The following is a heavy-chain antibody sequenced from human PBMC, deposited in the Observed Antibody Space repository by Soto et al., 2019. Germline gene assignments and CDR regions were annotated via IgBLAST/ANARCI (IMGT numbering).Heavy chain of an antibody. CDR2: IYRSETT. V-gene: IGHV4-30-2*01. CDR3: ARGYDFWSGTPGY. J-gene: IGHJ4*02. Sequence: QLQLQESGSGLLKPSQTLSLTCAVSGGSIGGSDYSWSWIRQPPGKGLEWIGYIYRSETTYYNPYLKSRVPISVDRSKNQFSLNLKSVTAADTAVYYCARGYDFWSGTPGYWGQGTLVTVSS. D-gene: IGHD3-3*01. CDR1: GGSIGGSDYS.